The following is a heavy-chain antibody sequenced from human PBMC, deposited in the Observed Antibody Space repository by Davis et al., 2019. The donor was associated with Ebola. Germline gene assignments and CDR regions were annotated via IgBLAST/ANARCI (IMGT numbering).Heavy chain of an antibody. CDR2: INPSGGST. CDR3: ARWSGYDGEGTSFDY. Sequence: AASVKVSCKASGYTFTSYYLHWVRQAPGQGLEWMGIINPSGGSTSYAQKFQGRVTMTWDTSKSTVDMELSSLRSEDTAVYYCARWSGYDGEGTSFDYWGQGTLVTVSS. D-gene: IGHD5-12*01. CDR1: GYTFTSYY. V-gene: IGHV1-46*01. J-gene: IGHJ4*02.